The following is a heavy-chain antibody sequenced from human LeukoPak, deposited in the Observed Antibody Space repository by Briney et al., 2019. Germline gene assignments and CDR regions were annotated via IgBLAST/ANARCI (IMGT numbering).Heavy chain of an antibody. CDR1: GGSMSPHH. V-gene: IGHV4-59*08. CDR2: IYYSGST. Sequence: SETLSLTCTVSGGSMSPHHWGWIRQPPGKGLEWTGYIYYSGSTNYNPSLNSRVTISVDTSKNQFSLRLSSVAAADTAIYYCARAVSGRFDYWGQGTLVTVSS. CDR3: ARAVSGRFDY. D-gene: IGHD6-19*01. J-gene: IGHJ4*02.